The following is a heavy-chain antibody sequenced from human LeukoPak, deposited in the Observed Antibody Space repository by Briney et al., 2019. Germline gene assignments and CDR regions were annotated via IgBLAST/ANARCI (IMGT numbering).Heavy chain of an antibody. CDR3: ARGSSSWELDY. CDR1: GGSISSYY. D-gene: IGHD6-13*01. CDR2: IYYSGST. J-gene: IGHJ4*02. V-gene: IGHV4-59*01. Sequence: SETLSLTCTVSGGSISSYYWSWIRQPPGKGLEWIGYIYYSGSTNYNPSLKSRVTISVDTSKNQFSLKLSSVTAADTAVYYCARGSSSWELDYWGQGTLVTVSS.